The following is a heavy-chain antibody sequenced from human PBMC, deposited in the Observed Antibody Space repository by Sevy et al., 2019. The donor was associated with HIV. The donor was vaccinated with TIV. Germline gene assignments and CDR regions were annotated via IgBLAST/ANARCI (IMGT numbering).Heavy chain of an antibody. Sequence: GGSLRLSCAASGFTFSTYGMHWVRQAPGKGLEWAAVLSYDGREKYYGNSVKGRFTISRDNSKNTLYLQMNSLRDEDTAVYYCAKVGPHCSGGTCYHPLFDYCGQGTLVTVSS. D-gene: IGHD2-15*01. CDR1: GFTFSTYG. J-gene: IGHJ4*02. CDR2: LSYDGREK. V-gene: IGHV3-30*18. CDR3: AKVGPHCSGGTCYHPLFDY.